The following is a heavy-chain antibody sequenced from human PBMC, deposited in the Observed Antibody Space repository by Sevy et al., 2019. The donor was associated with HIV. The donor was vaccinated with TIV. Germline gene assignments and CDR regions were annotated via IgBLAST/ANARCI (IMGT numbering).Heavy chain of an antibody. Sequence: ASVKVSCKAPGGSFSNFAYIWVRQAPGQGLEWMGMIIPIFGAQNYAQKFQDRVTITADESTNTAYMELSSLISDDTAVYYCARGYYYGSGSYYPPDYWGQGTLVTVSS. CDR3: ARGYYYGSGSYYPPDY. CDR1: GGSFSNFA. V-gene: IGHV1-69*13. D-gene: IGHD3-10*01. CDR2: IIPIFGAQ. J-gene: IGHJ4*02.